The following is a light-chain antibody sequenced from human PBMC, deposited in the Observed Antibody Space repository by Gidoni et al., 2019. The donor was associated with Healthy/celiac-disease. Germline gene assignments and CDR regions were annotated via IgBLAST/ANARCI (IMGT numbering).Light chain of an antibody. CDR1: QSVSSN. Sequence: EIVITQSPATLSVSPGERATLAFRASQSVSSNLAWYQQKPGQAPRLLIYGASTRATGIPARFSGSGSGTEFPLTISSLQSEDFAVYYCQQYNNWPPWTFGQGTKVEIK. CDR3: QQYNNWPPWT. J-gene: IGKJ1*01. V-gene: IGKV3-15*01. CDR2: GAS.